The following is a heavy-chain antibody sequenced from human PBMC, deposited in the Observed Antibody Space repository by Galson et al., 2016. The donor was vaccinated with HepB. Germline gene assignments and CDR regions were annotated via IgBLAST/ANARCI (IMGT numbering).Heavy chain of an antibody. CDR3: ARRFPRYDILTDDYYYYLDV. CDR1: GFTFSRCG. V-gene: IGHV3-30*03. J-gene: IGHJ6*03. Sequence: LRLSCAASGFTFSRCGMHWVRQAPGKGLEWVAVISYDGNYKYYADSVKGRFTISRDNANVSLHLEMNSLRAEDTAVYYCARRFPRYDILTDDYYYYLDVWGKGTTVTVSS. CDR2: ISYDGNYK. D-gene: IGHD3-9*01.